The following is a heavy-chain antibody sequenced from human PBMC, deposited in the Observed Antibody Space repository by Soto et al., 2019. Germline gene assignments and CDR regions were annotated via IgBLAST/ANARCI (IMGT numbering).Heavy chain of an antibody. V-gene: IGHV4-59*08. CDR3: ARGMTPPGAPAWYYFDS. CDR2: YFDSGRN. CDR1: SVPITEYS. J-gene: IGHJ4*02. D-gene: IGHD2-8*02. Sequence: SETLSHNCNVSSVPITEYSWSRVRHSPGQGLEWIGNYFDSGRNMYNPSLRSRVTMSADVSKNQFSLRLTSVTAADTALYYCARGMTPPGAPAWYYFDSWGQGTLVTVSS.